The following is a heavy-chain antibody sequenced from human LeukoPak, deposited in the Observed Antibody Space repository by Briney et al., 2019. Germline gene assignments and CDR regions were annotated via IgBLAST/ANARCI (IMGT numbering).Heavy chain of an antibody. CDR3: ARGAYRISWPGIDY. Sequence: GGSLRLSCAASGFTVISNLMTWVRQSPGRGLEWLSSIYSGGATYYADSVKGRFTISRDHSNNSVSLQMTNLRVEDTAIYYCARGAYRISWPGIDYWGQGTLVTVSS. J-gene: IGHJ4*02. V-gene: IGHV3-53*01. CDR2: IYSGGAT. CDR1: GFTVISNL. D-gene: IGHD3-16*02.